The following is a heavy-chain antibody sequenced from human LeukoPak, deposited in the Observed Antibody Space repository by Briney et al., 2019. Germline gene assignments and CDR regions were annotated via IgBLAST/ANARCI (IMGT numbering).Heavy chain of an antibody. CDR2: FDTEDGET. V-gene: IGHV1-24*01. CDR1: GYTLTELS. Sequence: ASVKVSCKVSGYTLTELSMHWVRQAPGKGLEWMGGFDTEDGETIYAQKFQGRVTMTEDTSTDTAYMELSSLRSEDTAVYYCATSGPRWLQLAFDYWGQGTLVTVSS. D-gene: IGHD5-24*01. J-gene: IGHJ4*02. CDR3: ATSGPRWLQLAFDY.